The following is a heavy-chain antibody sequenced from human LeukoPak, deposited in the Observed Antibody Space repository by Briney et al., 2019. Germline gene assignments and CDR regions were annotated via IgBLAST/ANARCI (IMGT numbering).Heavy chain of an antibody. J-gene: IGHJ4*02. CDR1: GGSISNSSYY. Sequence: SETLSLTCTVSGGSISNSSYYWGWIRQPPGKGLEWIGSMFCRGSTYYNPSLKSRITVSVDTSKNQFSLKLTSVTASDTAVYYCARIFSSSWFGDYFDNWGLGTLVTVSS. D-gene: IGHD6-6*01. CDR3: ARIFSSSWFGDYFDN. CDR2: MFCRGST. V-gene: IGHV4-39*01.